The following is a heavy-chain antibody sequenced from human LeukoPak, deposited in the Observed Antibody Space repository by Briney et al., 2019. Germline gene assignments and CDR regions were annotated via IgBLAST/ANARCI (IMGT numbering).Heavy chain of an antibody. CDR1: GDSISSFY. CDR3: ARYYVWGSYRPHYYMDV. V-gene: IGHV4-4*07. Sequence: SETLSLTCTVSGDSISSFYWSWIRQPAGKGLEWIGHIYTSGSTNYNPSLKSRVTMSVDTSKNQYSLKLSSVTAADTAVYYCARYYVWGSYRPHYYMDVWGKGTTVTVSS. CDR2: IYTSGST. D-gene: IGHD3-16*02. J-gene: IGHJ6*03.